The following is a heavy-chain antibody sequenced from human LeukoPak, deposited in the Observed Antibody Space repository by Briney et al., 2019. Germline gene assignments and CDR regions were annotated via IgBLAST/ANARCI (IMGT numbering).Heavy chain of an antibody. CDR3: ARDVEGGTFDI. D-gene: IGHD3-16*01. CDR2: IYYSGST. J-gene: IGHJ3*02. Sequence: SETLSLTCAVYGGSFSGYYWSWIRQPPGKGLEWIGYIYYSGSTYYNPSLKSRVTISVDTSKNELSLKLSSVTAADTAVYYCARDVEGGTFDIWGQGTTVTVSS. V-gene: IGHV4-34*09. CDR1: GGSFSGYY.